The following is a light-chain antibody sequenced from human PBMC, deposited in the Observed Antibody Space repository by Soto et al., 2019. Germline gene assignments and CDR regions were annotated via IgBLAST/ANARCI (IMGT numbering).Light chain of an antibody. CDR1: QNIRSR. Sequence: DFQMTQSPSTLSASVGDRVTITCRASQNIRSRLAWYQQKPGKAPKLLIYDASSLESGVPSRFSGSGSGTEFTLTISSLQPDDFATYYCQQYNNWSGLTFGGGTKVDIK. J-gene: IGKJ4*01. CDR3: QQYNNWSGLT. CDR2: DAS. V-gene: IGKV1-5*01.